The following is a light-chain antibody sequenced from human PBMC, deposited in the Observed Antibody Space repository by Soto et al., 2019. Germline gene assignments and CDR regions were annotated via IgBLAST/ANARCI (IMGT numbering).Light chain of an antibody. Sequence: EIVLTQSPATLSLSPGERATLSCRASQSGNSYLAWYQHKPGQAPRLLIYDASNRATGIPARFSGSGSGTGFTLTISSLEPEDFAVYSCQQRSNWPSTFGQGTKLEIK. CDR1: QSGNSY. V-gene: IGKV3-11*01. CDR3: QQRSNWPST. J-gene: IGKJ2*01. CDR2: DAS.